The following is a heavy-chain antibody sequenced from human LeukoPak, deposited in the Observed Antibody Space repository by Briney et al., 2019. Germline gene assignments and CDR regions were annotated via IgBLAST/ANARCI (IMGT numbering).Heavy chain of an antibody. CDR1: GYSFTSYW. V-gene: IGHV5-51*01. CDR3: ARSYYYDSSGQGGCFQH. Sequence: GESLKISCQGSGYSFTSYWIGWVRQLPGKGLEWMGIIYPGDSDTRYSPSFQGQVTISADKSISTAYLQWSSLKASDTAMYYCARSYYYDSSGQGGCFQHWGQGTLVTVSS. CDR2: IYPGDSDT. D-gene: IGHD3-22*01. J-gene: IGHJ1*01.